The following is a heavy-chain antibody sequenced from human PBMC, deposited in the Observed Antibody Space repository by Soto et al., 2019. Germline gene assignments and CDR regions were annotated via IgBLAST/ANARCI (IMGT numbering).Heavy chain of an antibody. CDR2: SRDKPQGYST. V-gene: IGHV3-72*01. CDR3: VRATYFSDSSGYTRCLDY. CDR1: GFTLSDHY. Sequence: GGSLRLSCAGPGFTLSDHYIDWVRHAPGKGLEWVGRSRDKPQGYSTAYAASVKGRFTTSRDESKNSAYLQMNSLKTEDTAVYYCVRATYFSDSSGYTRCLDYWGQGTLVTVSS. J-gene: IGHJ4*02. D-gene: IGHD3-22*01.